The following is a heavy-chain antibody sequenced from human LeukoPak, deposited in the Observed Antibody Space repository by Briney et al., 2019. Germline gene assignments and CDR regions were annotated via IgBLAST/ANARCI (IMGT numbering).Heavy chain of an antibody. V-gene: IGHV3-48*03. CDR1: GVTFSSYE. D-gene: IGHD3-10*02. CDR2: ISSSGSTI. J-gene: IGHJ6*04. CDR3: AELGITMIGGV. Sequence: GGSLRLSCAASGVTFSSYEMNWVRQAPGKGLEWVSYISSSGSTIYYADSVKGRFTISRDNAKNSLYLQMNSLRAENTAVYYCAELGITMIGGVWGKGTTVTISS.